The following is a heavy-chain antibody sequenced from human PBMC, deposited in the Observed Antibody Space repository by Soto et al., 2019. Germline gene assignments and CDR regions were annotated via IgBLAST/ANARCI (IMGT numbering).Heavy chain of an antibody. CDR3: ARESGKYYDFWSGATEGMDV. CDR2: IWYDGSNK. J-gene: IGHJ6*02. D-gene: IGHD3-3*01. V-gene: IGHV3-33*01. Sequence: QVQLVESGGGVFQPGRSLRLSCAASGFTFSSYGMHWVRQAPGKGLEWVAVIWYDGSNKYYADSVKGRFTISRDNSKNTLYLQMNSLRAEDTAVYYCARESGKYYDFWSGATEGMDVWGQGTTVTVSS. CDR1: GFTFSSYG.